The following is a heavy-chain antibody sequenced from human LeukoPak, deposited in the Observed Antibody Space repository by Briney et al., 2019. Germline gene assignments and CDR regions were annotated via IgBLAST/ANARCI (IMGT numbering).Heavy chain of an antibody. CDR2: IYYSGST. CDR3: AGLDRYYYGMDV. Sequence: SETLSLTCTVSGGSISNYYWSWIRQPPGKGLEWIGYIYYSGSTNYNPSLKSRVTISIDTSKIQFSLKLSSVTAADTAVYYCAGLDRYYYGMDVWGQGTTVTVSS. J-gene: IGHJ6*02. D-gene: IGHD3/OR15-3a*01. V-gene: IGHV4-59*01. CDR1: GGSISNYY.